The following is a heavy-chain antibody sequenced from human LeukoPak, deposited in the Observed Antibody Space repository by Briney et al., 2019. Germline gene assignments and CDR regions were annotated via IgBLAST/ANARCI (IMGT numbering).Heavy chain of an antibody. V-gene: IGHV4-59*01. CDR3: AREYSSGWYDDYYYYMDV. CDR2: IYYSGST. D-gene: IGHD6-19*01. J-gene: IGHJ6*03. Sequence: PSETLSLTCTVSDGSFSSYYWSWIRQPPGKGLEWIGYIYYSGSTNYNPSLKSRVTISVDTSKNQFSLKLSSVTAADTAVYYCAREYSSGWYDDYYYYMDVWGKGTTVTVSS. CDR1: DGSFSSYY.